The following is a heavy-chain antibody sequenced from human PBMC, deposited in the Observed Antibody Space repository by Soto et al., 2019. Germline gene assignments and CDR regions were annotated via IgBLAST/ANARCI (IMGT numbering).Heavy chain of an antibody. V-gene: IGHV4-31*03. Sequence: LSLTCTVSGGSISSGGYYWSWIRQHPGKGLEWIGYIYYSGSTYYNPSLKSRVTISVDTSKNQFSLKLSSVTAADTAVYYCASSKALETYYYDSSGYYYWFDPWGRGTLVTVSS. D-gene: IGHD3-22*01. CDR3: ASSKALETYYYDSSGYYYWFDP. CDR2: IYYSGST. CDR1: GGSISSGGYY. J-gene: IGHJ5*02.